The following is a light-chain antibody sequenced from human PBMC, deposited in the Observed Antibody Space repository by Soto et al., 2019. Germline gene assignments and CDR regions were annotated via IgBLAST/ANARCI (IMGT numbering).Light chain of an antibody. CDR3: SSFTVNSTVV. V-gene: IGLV2-14*01. J-gene: IGLJ3*02. Sequence: QSALTQPASVSGSPGESITISCTGTRSDVGGYNYVSWYQQHPGKVPKLMIYEVNNRPSGVSNRFSGSKSGNTASLTISGLQLEDDADYYCSSFTVNSTVVFGGGTKVTVL. CDR1: RSDVGGYNY. CDR2: EVN.